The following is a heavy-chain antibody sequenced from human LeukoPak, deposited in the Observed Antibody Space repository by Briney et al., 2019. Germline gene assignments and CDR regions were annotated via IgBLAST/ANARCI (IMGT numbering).Heavy chain of an antibody. J-gene: IGHJ4*02. Sequence: PSETLSLTCTVSGGSISSGSYYWSWIRQPAGKGLEWIGRIYTSGSTNYNPSLKSRVTISVDTSKNQFSLKLSSVTAADTAVYYCANGSPYSLLDYWGQGTLVTVSS. CDR2: IYTSGST. CDR1: GGSISSGSYY. CDR3: ANGSPYSLLDY. V-gene: IGHV4-61*02. D-gene: IGHD4-11*01.